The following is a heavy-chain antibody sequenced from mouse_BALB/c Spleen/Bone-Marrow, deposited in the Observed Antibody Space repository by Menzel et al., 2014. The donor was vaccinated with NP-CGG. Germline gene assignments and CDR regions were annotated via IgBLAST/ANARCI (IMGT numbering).Heavy chain of an antibody. D-gene: IGHD2-14*01. CDR3: ARHYRYDGPFDY. CDR2: INPSNGRT. V-gene: IGHV1S81*02. Sequence: QVQLQQSGAELVKPGASVKLSCKASGYTFXSYWMHWVKQRPGQGLEWIGEINPSNGRTNYNEKFKSKATLTVDKSSSTAYMQLSSLTSEDSAVYYCARHYRYDGPFDYWGQGTTLTVSS. CDR1: GYTFXSYW. J-gene: IGHJ2*01.